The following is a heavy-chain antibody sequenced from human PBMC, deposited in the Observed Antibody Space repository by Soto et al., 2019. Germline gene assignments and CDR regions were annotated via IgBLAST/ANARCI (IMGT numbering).Heavy chain of an antibody. CDR1: GGSFSGYY. Sequence: SETLSLTCAVYGGSFSGYYWSWIRQPPGKGLDWIGEVNHSGSTNYSPSLKSRVTISVDTSKNQFSLKLSSVTAADTAVYYCARDCSGGSCYSGGKYYYYGMDVWGQGTTVTVSS. CDR2: VNHSGST. J-gene: IGHJ6*02. V-gene: IGHV4-34*01. D-gene: IGHD2-15*01. CDR3: ARDCSGGSCYSGGKYYYYGMDV.